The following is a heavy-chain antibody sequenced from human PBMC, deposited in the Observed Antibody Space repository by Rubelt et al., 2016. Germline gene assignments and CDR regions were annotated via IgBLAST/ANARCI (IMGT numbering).Heavy chain of an antibody. CDR3: ARNYYDSSGYSDWFDS. J-gene: IGHJ5*01. CDR1: GFSFNTYW. V-gene: IGHV3-7*01. D-gene: IGHD3-22*01. Sequence: EVQLLESGGGLVQPGGCLRLSCAASGFSFNTYWMTWVRQAPGQGLEWVANIKDDGSEQVYVDSAKGRFTISRDNSKNTLYLQMNSLRVEDTAVYYCARNYYDSSGYSDWFDSWGQGTLVTVSS. CDR2: IKDDGSEQ.